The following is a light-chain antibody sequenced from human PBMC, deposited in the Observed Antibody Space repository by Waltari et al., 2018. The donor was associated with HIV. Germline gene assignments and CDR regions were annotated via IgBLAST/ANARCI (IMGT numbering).Light chain of an antibody. V-gene: IGLV2-14*03. CDR1: SSDVGGYNY. CDR2: HVS. J-gene: IGLJ2*01. Sequence: QSALTQPASVSGSPGQSITISCTGTSSDVGGYNYVSLYQQHPGKAPKLMIYHVSNRPSGVSNRFSGSKSGNTASLTISGLQAEDEADYYCTSYTSSNTLVIFGGGTKLTVL. CDR3: TSYTSSNTLVI.